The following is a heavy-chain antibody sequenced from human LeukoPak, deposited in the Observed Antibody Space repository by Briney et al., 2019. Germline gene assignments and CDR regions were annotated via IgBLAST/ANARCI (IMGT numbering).Heavy chain of an antibody. CDR2: ISWNSGSI. Sequence: GGSLRLSCAASGFTFDDYAMHWVRHAPGKGLEWVSGISWNSGSIGYADSVKGRFTISRDNAKNSLYLQMNSLRAEDTALYYCAKAETEFYDPPDYWGQGTLVTVSS. CDR1: GFTFDDYA. D-gene: IGHD3-3*01. CDR3: AKAETEFYDPPDY. J-gene: IGHJ4*02. V-gene: IGHV3-9*01.